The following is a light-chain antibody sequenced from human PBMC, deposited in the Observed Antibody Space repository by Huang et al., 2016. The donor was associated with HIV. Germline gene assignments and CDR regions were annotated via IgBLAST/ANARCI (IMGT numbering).Light chain of an antibody. J-gene: IGKJ4*01. CDR1: QDISDY. Sequence: DIHMTQSPSSLSVSVGDRVTITCQASQDISDYLNWYQQKPGRAPKLLIFGASNLETGVPSRFSGSGSGTDFSFTISSLQPEDIATYYCQQYDDLPLTFGGGTKVEIK. CDR2: GAS. CDR3: QQYDDLPLT. V-gene: IGKV1-33*01.